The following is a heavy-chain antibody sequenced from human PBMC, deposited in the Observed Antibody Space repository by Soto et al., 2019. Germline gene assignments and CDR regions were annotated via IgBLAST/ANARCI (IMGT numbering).Heavy chain of an antibody. CDR2: IIPILGIA. J-gene: IGHJ6*02. D-gene: IGHD2-15*01. CDR3: ARDMDIVVVVAGRKDYYYYGMDV. V-gene: IGHV1-69*04. Sequence: SVKVSCKASGGTFSSYTISWVRQAPGQGLEWMGRIIPILGIANYAQKFQGRVTITADKSTSTAYMELSSLRSEDTAVYYCARDMDIVVVVAGRKDYYYYGMDVWGQGTTVTVSS. CDR1: GGTFSSYT.